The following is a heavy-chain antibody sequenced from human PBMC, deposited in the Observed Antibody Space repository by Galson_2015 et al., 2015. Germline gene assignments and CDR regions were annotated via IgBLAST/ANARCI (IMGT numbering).Heavy chain of an antibody. CDR2: ISGSGGST. Sequence: SLRLSCAASGFTFSSYAMSWVRQAPGKGLEWVSAISGSGGSTYYADSVKGRFTISRDNSKNTLYLQMNSLRAEDTAVYYCAKDWCNSCQAHYYYYYGMDVWGQGTTVTVSS. D-gene: IGHD2-2*01. CDR1: GFTFSSYA. V-gene: IGHV3-23*01. CDR3: AKDWCNSCQAHYYYYYGMDV. J-gene: IGHJ6*02.